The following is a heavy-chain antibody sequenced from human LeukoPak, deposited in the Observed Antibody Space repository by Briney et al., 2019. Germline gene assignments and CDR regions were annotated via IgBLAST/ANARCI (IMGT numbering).Heavy chain of an antibody. CDR3: ARGRTHGY. V-gene: IGHV3-7*05. J-gene: IGHJ4*02. CDR2: INQDGSEK. CDR1: GFTFTSYW. Sequence: RSGGSLRLSCAAPGFTFTSYWMSWVRQSPGKGLVWVANINQDGSEKYYVDSVKGRFTISRDNAKNSVFLQVNSLRAEDTAVYYCARGRTHGYWGQGTLVTVSS.